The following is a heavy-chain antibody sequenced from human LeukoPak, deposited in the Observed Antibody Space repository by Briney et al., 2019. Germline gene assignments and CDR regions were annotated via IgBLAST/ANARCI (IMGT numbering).Heavy chain of an antibody. D-gene: IGHD3-16*01. J-gene: IGHJ4*02. CDR1: GGSISSYY. V-gene: IGHV4-59*06. CDR3: AREAGFRGFGAIEY. Sequence: SSETLSLTCTVSGGSISSYYWSWIRQHPGKGLEWIGYIYYSGSTYYNPSLKSRVTISVDTSKNQFSLKLSSVTAADTAVYYCAREAGFRGFGAIEYWGQGTLVTVSS. CDR2: IYYSGST.